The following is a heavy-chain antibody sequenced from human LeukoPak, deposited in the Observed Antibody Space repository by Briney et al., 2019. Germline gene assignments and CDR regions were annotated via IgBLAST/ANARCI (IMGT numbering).Heavy chain of an antibody. D-gene: IGHD3-22*01. CDR3: VKDGAKPLFRNYYDSSGYFYGLDY. CDR1: GFTFSSYS. V-gene: IGHV3-30*02. Sequence: QTGGSLRLSCAASGFTFSSYSMNWVRQAPGKGLEWVAFIRYDGTNKYYADSVKGRFTISRDNSKNMLYLQMSSLRAEDTAVYYCVKDGAKPLFRNYYDSSGYFYGLDYWGQGTLVTVSS. J-gene: IGHJ4*02. CDR2: IRYDGTNK.